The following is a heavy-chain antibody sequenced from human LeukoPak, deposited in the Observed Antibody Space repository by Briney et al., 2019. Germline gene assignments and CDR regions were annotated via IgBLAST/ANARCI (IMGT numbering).Heavy chain of an antibody. CDR2: INHSGST. CDR1: GGSFSGYY. D-gene: IGHD3-10*01. CDR3: ARGRITMVRGVRKLYGMDV. J-gene: IGHJ6*04. V-gene: IGHV4-34*01. Sequence: PETLSLTCAVYGGSFSGYYWSWIRQPPGKGLEWIGEINHSGSTNYNPSLKRRVTISVHKAKNQFSLKLSSVTAADAAVYYCARGRITMVRGVRKLYGMDVWGKGTTVTVSS.